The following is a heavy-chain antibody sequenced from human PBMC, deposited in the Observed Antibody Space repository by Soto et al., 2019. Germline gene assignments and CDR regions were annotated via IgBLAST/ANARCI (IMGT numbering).Heavy chain of an antibody. Sequence: PSETLSLTCAVSGGSISSGGYSWSWIRQPPGKGLEWIGYIYHSGSTYYNPSLKSRVTISVDRSKNQFSLKLSSVTAADTALYYCARYYGAAGKGNWFDPWGQGTLVTVSS. D-gene: IGHD6-13*01. V-gene: IGHV4-30-2*01. J-gene: IGHJ5*02. CDR2: IYHSGST. CDR3: ARYYGAAGKGNWFDP. CDR1: GGSISSGGYS.